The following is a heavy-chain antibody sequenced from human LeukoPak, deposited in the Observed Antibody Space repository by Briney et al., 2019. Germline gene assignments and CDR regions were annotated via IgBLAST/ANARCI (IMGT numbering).Heavy chain of an antibody. Sequence: GGSLRLSCAASGVTFRRYAMTCVPHAPGRGLECVSAISGSGGSTYYADSVRGRFTISRDNSKNTVDLQMKSVRAEDTAVYYCAKDQGPWFGEPIDYGGQGTLVTVS. J-gene: IGHJ4*02. V-gene: IGHV3-23*01. CDR1: GVTFRRYA. CDR2: ISGSGGST. CDR3: AKDQGPWFGEPIDY. D-gene: IGHD3-10*01.